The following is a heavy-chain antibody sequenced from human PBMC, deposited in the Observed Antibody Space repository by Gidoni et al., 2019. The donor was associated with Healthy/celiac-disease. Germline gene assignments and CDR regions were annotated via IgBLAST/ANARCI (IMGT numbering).Heavy chain of an antibody. CDR2: IYYSGST. D-gene: IGHD6-19*01. CDR1: GGSISTGGYY. V-gene: IGHV4-31*03. J-gene: IGHJ4*02. CDR3: ARLGYSSGWYVDY. Sequence: VQLQESGPGLVKPSQTLSLTCTVSGGSISTGGYYSSWIRQHPGKGLEWIGYIYYSGSTYYNPSLKSRVTISVDTSKNQFSLKLSAVTAADTAVYYCARLGYSSGWYVDYWGQGTLVTVSS.